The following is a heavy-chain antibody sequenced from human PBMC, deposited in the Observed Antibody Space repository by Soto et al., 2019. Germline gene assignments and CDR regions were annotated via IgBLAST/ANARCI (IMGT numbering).Heavy chain of an antibody. CDR3: ARDHYSSGYMVSPY. D-gene: IGHD6-25*01. CDR2: IHHSGST. V-gene: IGHV4-38-2*02. CDR1: AYSISSGYY. J-gene: IGHJ4*02. Sequence: SETLSLTCAVSAYSISSGYYWGWIRQPPGKGLEWIGSIHHSGSTSYNPSLKSRVTMSADTSKNQFSLKLSSVTAADTAVYYCARDHYSSGYMVSPYWGQGALVTVSS.